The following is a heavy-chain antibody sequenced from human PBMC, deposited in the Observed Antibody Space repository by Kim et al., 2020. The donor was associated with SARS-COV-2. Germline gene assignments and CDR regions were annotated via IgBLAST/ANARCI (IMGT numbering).Heavy chain of an antibody. J-gene: IGHJ4*02. D-gene: IGHD3-3*01. CDR3: ARHFSGTSIRFLELFQFDY. V-gene: IGHV4-39*01. CDR2: VYYIGAT. CDR1: GGSISSSGYY. Sequence: SETLSLTCAVSGGSISSSGYYWGWIRQPQGKGLEWIGSVYYIGATYYNPSLKTRVTISVDTSNNQFSLKLSSVTAADTAVYYCARHFSGTSIRFLELFQFDYWGQGTLVTVSS.